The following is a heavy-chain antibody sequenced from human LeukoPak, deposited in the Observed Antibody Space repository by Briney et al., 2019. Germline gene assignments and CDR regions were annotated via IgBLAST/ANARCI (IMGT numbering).Heavy chain of an antibody. CDR3: AKGVQQLVGSWFDP. V-gene: IGHV3-30*18. J-gene: IGHJ5*02. CDR2: ISYDGSNK. D-gene: IGHD6-13*01. CDR1: GFTFSGYW. Sequence: GGSLRLSCAASGFTFSGYWMSWVRQAPGKGLEWVAVISYDGSNKYYADSVKGRFTISRDNSKNTLYLQMNSLRAEDTAVYYCAKGVQQLVGSWFDPWGQGTLVTVSS.